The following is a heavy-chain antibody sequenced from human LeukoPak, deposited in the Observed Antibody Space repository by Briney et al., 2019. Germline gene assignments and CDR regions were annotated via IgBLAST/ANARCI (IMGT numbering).Heavy chain of an antibody. D-gene: IGHD3-10*01. J-gene: IGHJ4*02. V-gene: IGHV4-31*03. CDR3: ARGSTLIRGFDY. Sequence: SETLSLTCTVAGGFTSSGDYYWNWIRQHPEKSLEWIGYIFYSGSAYYNPSLKSRVTISVDTSKNQFPLKLSSVTAADTAVYHCARGSTLIRGFDYWGQGTLVTVSS. CDR2: IFYSGSA. CDR1: GGFTSSGDYY.